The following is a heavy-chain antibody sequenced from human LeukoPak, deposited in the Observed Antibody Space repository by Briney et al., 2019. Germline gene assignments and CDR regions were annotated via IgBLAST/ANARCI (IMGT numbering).Heavy chain of an antibody. V-gene: IGHV3-30-3*01. CDR3: ARSTNYFDC. J-gene: IGHJ4*02. CDR2: ISYDGSNK. Sequence: GRSLRLSCAASGFTFSSYAMHWVRQAPGKGLEWVAVISYDGSNKYYADSVKGRFTISRDNSKNTLYLQMNSLRAEDTAVYYCARSTNYFDCWGQGTLVTVSS. CDR1: GFTFSSYA.